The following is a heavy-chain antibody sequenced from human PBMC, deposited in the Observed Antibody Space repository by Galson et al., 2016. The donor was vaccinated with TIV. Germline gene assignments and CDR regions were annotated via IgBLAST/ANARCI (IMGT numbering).Heavy chain of an antibody. V-gene: IGHV1-2*04. J-gene: IGHJ6*02. Sequence: SVKVSCKASGYTITGNYMHWVRQAPGQGLEWMGWINPKSGDTSYAQKFQDWVNMTRDMSISTVYMELSRLRSDDTAVYYCARIVYGSSALDVWGQGTTVTVSS. CDR3: ARIVYGSSALDV. CDR1: GYTITGNY. CDR2: INPKSGDT. D-gene: IGHD4-17*01.